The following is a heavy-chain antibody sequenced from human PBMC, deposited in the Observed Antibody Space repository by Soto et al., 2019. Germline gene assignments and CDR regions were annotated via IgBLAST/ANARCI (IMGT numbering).Heavy chain of an antibody. J-gene: IGHJ5*02. D-gene: IGHD6-19*01. CDR2: IHYSGST. Sequence: QVQLQESGPGLVKPSETLFLTCTVSGGSISPYYWSWIRQSPGKGLEWIGYIHYSGSTNYNPSLKSRVTISVDTSKKQFSLKLRFVTAADTAVYYCARLQAVAGTGDWFDPWGQGTLVTVST. CDR3: ARLQAVAGTGDWFDP. CDR1: GGSISPYY. V-gene: IGHV4-59*08.